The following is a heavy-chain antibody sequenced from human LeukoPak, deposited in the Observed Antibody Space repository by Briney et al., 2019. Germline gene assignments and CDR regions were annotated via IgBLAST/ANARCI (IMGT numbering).Heavy chain of an antibody. V-gene: IGHV1-58*01. CDR1: GFTFTSSA. Sequence: GTSVKVSCKASGFTFTSSAVQWVRQARGQRLEWIGWIVVGSGNTNYAQKFQERVTITRDMSTSTAYMELSSLRSEDTAVYYCARFDSSGYYYYYYGMDVWGQGTTVTVSS. J-gene: IGHJ6*02. CDR3: ARFDSSGYYYYYYGMDV. D-gene: IGHD3-22*01. CDR2: IVVGSGNT.